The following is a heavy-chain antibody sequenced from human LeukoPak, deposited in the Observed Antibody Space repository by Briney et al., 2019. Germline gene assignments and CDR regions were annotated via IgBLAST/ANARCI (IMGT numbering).Heavy chain of an antibody. CDR3: ARRWVYDKRAFDA. CDR1: SGSISGTYY. J-gene: IGHJ3*01. D-gene: IGHD3-16*01. V-gene: IGHV4-59*08. Sequence: PSETLSLTCTVSSGSISGTYYWSWIRQPPGKGLEGIGYIYYTGTTDSNPSLKSRVTISLDTSKNQFSLNLSSVPAADTAVYYCARRWVYDKRAFDAWGQGTMVTVSS. CDR2: IYYTGTT.